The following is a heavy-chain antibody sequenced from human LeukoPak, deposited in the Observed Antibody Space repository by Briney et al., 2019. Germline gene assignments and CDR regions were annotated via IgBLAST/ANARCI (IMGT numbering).Heavy chain of an antibody. CDR2: IFHSGTT. D-gene: IGHD3-3*01. V-gene: IGHV4-38-2*01. J-gene: IGHJ5*02. CDR3: ARLIRPYYDFWSGLFDP. Sequence: SETLSLTCAVSAYSISRGYYWGWIRQPPGKGLEWIGSIFHSGTTYYNPSLKSRLSISVDTSKNQFSLKLSSVTAADTAVYYCARLIRPYYDFWSGLFDPWGQGTLVTVSS. CDR1: AYSISRGYY.